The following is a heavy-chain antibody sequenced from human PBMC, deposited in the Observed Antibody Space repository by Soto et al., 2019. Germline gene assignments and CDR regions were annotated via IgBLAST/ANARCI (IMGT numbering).Heavy chain of an antibody. J-gene: IGHJ4*02. CDR1: RSCISRSGYY. Sequence: TETLSLTCTVSRSCISRSGYYCGWIRQPPGRGLEWIGNLYYNVGTYYNPSLKSRVTISADTSANQLSLMVNSVTAADTAIYYCDRLPSRHSVDYCGPATPVTVSS. CDR3: DRLPSRHSVDY. D-gene: IGHD3-10*01. V-gene: IGHV4-39*01. CDR2: LYYNVGT.